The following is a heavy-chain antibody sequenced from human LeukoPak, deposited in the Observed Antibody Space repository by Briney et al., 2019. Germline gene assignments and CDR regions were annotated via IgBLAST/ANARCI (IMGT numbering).Heavy chain of an antibody. CDR3: AKAQVVGAFSPFAC. V-gene: IGHV3-23*01. CDR1: GFSFTGYP. D-gene: IGHD2/OR15-2a*01. CDR2: IPGGDGNT. Sequence: GGSLRLSCAASGFSFTGYPMTWVRQAPGKGLEWVSSIPGGDGNTYYADSVKGRFTISRDTSKNTLYLQLTSLRAEDTAVYYCAKAQVVGAFSPFACWGPGTLVAVSS. J-gene: IGHJ4*02.